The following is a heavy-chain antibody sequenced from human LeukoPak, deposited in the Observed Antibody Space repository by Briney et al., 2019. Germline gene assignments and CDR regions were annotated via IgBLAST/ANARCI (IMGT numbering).Heavy chain of an antibody. J-gene: IGHJ4*02. D-gene: IGHD3-3*01. CDR2: TYYRSQQWHS. V-gene: IGHV6-1*01. Sequence: SQTLSLTCAISGDSVSSNGASWNWVRQSPSRGLEWLGRTYYRSQQWHSDYAPSVKGRITLNPDTSKNQFSLQLNSVTPEDTAVYYCGREADFGVVTNWGQGTLVTVSS. CDR1: GDSVSSNGAS. CDR3: GREADFGVVTN.